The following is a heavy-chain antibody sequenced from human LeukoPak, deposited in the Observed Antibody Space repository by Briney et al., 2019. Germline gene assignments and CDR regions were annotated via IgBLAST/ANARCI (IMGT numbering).Heavy chain of an antibody. J-gene: IGHJ6*03. CDR2: FDPEDGET. D-gene: IGHD2-2*01. V-gene: IGHV1-24*01. CDR3: ATDSYQLLREPGYYYMGV. Sequence: ASVKVSCKVSGYTLTELSMHWVRQAPGKGLEWMGGFDPEDGETIYAQKFQGRVTVTEDTSTDTAYMELSSLRSEDTAVYYCATDSYQLLREPGYYYMGVWGKGTTVTVSS. CDR1: GYTLTELS.